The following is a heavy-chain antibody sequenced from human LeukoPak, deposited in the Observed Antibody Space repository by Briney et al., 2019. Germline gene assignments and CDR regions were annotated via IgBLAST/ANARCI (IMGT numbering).Heavy chain of an antibody. CDR2: INHSGST. CDR3: ARSVRGVIMSMNWFDP. CDR1: GGSFSGYY. J-gene: IGHJ5*02. V-gene: IGHV4-34*01. D-gene: IGHD3-10*01. Sequence: SETLSLTCAVYGGSFSGYYWSWIRQPPGKGLEWIGEINHSGSTNYNPSLKSRVTISVDTSKNQFSLKLSSVTAADTAVYYCARSVRGVIMSMNWFDPWGQGTLVTVSS.